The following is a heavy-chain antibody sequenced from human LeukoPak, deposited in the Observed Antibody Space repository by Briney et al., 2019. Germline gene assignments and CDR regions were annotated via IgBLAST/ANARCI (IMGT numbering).Heavy chain of an antibody. CDR3: LKDADY. CDR2: INSDVSST. CDR1: GFTFSISG. Sequence: GGSLRLSCAASGFTFSISGMHWVRQAPGKGLVWVSLINSDVSSTWYADSVKGRFTISRDNAKNTVYLQMDSLRAEDTAVYYCLKDADYWGHGTRVTVSS. J-gene: IGHJ4*01. V-gene: IGHV3-74*01.